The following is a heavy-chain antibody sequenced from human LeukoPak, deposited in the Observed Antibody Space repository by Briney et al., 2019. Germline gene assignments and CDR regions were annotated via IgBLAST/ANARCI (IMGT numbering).Heavy chain of an antibody. CDR2: IYGGGST. J-gene: IGHJ1*01. CDR1: GFTVSSNY. CDR3: ASEDGPHGGTFQH. Sequence: PGGSLRLSCAASGFTVSSNYMSWVRQAPGKGLEWVSVIYGGGSTYYADSVKGRFTISRDNSKNTLYLQMNSLRAEDTAVYYCASEDGPHGGTFQHWGQGTLVTVSS. V-gene: IGHV3-66*01. D-gene: IGHD4-23*01.